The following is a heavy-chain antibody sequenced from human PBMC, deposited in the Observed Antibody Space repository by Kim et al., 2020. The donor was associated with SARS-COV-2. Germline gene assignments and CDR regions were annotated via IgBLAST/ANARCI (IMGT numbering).Heavy chain of an antibody. J-gene: IGHJ5*02. Sequence: SLKSRVTISVETSKSQFSLRLSSVTAADTAVYYCARDARGVINVNNWFDPWGQGTLVTVSS. D-gene: IGHD3-10*01. CDR3: ARDARGVINVNNWFDP. V-gene: IGHV4-31*02.